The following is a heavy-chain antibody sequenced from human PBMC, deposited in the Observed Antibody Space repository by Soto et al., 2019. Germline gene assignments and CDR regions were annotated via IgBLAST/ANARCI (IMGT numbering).Heavy chain of an antibody. V-gene: IGHV4-30-4*01. J-gene: IGHJ6*02. Sequence: QVQLQESGPGLVKPSQTLSLTCTVSGGSISSGDYYWSWIRQPPGKGLEWIGYIYYSGSTYYNPSLKSRVTISVDTSKNQFSLKLSSVTAADTAVYYCARSSSEVVELNAYGMDVWGQGTTVTVSS. CDR3: ARSSSEVVELNAYGMDV. CDR1: GGSISSGDYY. D-gene: IGHD2-15*01. CDR2: IYYSGST.